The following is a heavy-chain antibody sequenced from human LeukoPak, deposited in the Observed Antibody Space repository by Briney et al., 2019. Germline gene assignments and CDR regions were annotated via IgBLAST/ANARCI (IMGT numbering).Heavy chain of an antibody. CDR3: AKDSGRTLGSRDFDY. J-gene: IGHJ4*02. V-gene: IGHV3-23*01. D-gene: IGHD3-10*01. Sequence: GGSLRLSCAASGFTFNAYTMNWVRQAPGKGLEWVSYISGSSGIIDYADSVKGRFTISRDNSKNTLYLQMNSLRAEDTAVYYCAKDSGRTLGSRDFDYWGQGTLVTVSS. CDR2: ISGSSGII. CDR1: GFTFNAYT.